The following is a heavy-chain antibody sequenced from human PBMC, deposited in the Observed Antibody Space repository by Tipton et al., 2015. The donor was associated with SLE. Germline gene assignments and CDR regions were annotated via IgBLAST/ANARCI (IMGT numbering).Heavy chain of an antibody. Sequence: TLSLTCNVSGGSISSYYWSWIRQPPGKGLEWIGYIYYSGSTDHNPSLKSRVTISVDTSKNQFSLKLSSVTAADTAVYYCASSNHYDSAGLPPRAEYFLHWGQGTLVTVSA. D-gene: IGHD3-22*01. CDR1: GGSISSYY. CDR2: IYYSGST. V-gene: IGHV4-59*08. J-gene: IGHJ1*01. CDR3: ASSNHYDSAGLPPRAEYFLH.